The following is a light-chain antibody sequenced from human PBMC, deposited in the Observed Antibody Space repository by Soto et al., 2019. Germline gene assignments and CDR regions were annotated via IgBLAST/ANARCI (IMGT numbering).Light chain of an antibody. V-gene: IGKV1-5*03. Sequence: DIQMTQSPSTLSASVGDRVSLTCRATQSISSWLAWYQQKPGKVPKLLIFKASSLESGVPSRFSGSGSGTEFTLTISSLQPDDFATYYCQQYYSYPGTFGQGTKVEIK. CDR1: QSISSW. CDR2: KAS. CDR3: QQYYSYPGT. J-gene: IGKJ1*01.